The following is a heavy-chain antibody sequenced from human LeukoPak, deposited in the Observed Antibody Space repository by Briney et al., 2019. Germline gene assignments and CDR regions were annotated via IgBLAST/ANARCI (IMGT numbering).Heavy chain of an antibody. CDR3: ARSPDILTGEKFDY. J-gene: IGHJ4*02. V-gene: IGHV1-2*02. CDR1: GFTFTIYY. D-gene: IGHD3-9*01. Sequence: WASVKVSCKTSGFTFTIYYMHWVRQAPGQGLEWMGWMNPKSGGTNYAQKFEARVTTNRDTSISTAYMELSRLRFDDTAVYYCARSPDILTGEKFDYWGQGTLVTVSS. CDR2: MNPKSGGT.